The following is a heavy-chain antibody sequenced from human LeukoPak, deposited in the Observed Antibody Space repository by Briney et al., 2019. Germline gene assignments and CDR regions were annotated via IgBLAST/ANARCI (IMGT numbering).Heavy chain of an antibody. Sequence: KAGGSLRLSCAASGFTFSSYSMNWVRQAPGEGLEWVSSISSSSSYIYYADSVKGRFTISRDNAKNSLYLQMNSLRAEDTAVYYCARGLAAAGRGGVFDYWGQGTLVTVSS. CDR3: ARGLAAAGRGGVFDY. V-gene: IGHV3-21*01. CDR2: ISSSSSYI. CDR1: GFTFSSYS. D-gene: IGHD6-13*01. J-gene: IGHJ4*02.